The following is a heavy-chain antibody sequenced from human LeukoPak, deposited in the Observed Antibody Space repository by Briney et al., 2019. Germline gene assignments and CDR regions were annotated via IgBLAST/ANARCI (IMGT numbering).Heavy chain of an antibody. D-gene: IGHD2-21*02. CDR3: ARVPVYCGGDCYLDAFDI. J-gene: IGHJ3*02. CDR2: ISYDGSNK. CDR1: GFTFSSYA. Sequence: GRSLRLSCAASGFTFSSYAMHWVRQAPGKGLEWVAVISYDGSNKYYADSVKGRFTISRDSSKNTLYLQMNSLRAEDTAVYYCARVPVYCGGDCYLDAFDIWGQGTMVTVSS. V-gene: IGHV3-30-3*01.